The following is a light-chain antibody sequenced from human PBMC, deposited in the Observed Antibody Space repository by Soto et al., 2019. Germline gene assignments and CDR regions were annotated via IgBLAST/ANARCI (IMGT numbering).Light chain of an antibody. V-gene: IGLV2-14*01. CDR1: SSDVGGYNY. J-gene: IGLJ1*01. CDR3: SSYTNSNTQV. CDR2: EVS. Sequence: QSVLTQPASVSGSPGQSITISCTGTSSDVGGYNYVSWYQQHPGKAPKLMIYEVSNRPSGLSNRFSGSKSGNTASLTISGLQAEDEADYYCSSYTNSNTQVFGTGTKVT.